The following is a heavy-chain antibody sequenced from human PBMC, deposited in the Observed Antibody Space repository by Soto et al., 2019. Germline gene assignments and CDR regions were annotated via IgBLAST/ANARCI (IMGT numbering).Heavy chain of an antibody. D-gene: IGHD1-26*01. CDR3: ARAQYSGSYFDACDI. Sequence: GGSLRLSCAASGFPFSSYGMHWVRQAPGKGLDWVAVIWYDGSNKYYADPVKGRFTISRDNSKNTLYLQMNSLRVEDTAVYYCARAQYSGSYFDACDIWGQGTMVTVPS. CDR1: GFPFSSYG. CDR2: IWYDGSNK. V-gene: IGHV3-33*03. J-gene: IGHJ3*02.